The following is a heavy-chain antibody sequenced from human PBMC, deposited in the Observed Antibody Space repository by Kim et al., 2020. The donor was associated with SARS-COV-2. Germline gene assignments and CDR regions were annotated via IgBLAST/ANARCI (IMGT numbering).Heavy chain of an antibody. CDR3: AKDKDPEDYYYGMDV. J-gene: IGHJ6*02. Sequence: DTVKGRFTISRDNSKNTLYLQMNSLGAEDTAVYYCAKDKDPEDYYYGMDVWGQGTTVTVSS. V-gene: IGHV3-23*01.